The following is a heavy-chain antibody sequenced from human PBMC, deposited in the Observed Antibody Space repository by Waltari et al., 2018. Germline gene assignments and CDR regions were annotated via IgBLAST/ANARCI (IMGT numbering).Heavy chain of an antibody. D-gene: IGHD2-2*01. V-gene: IGHV3-33*08. CDR3: GVDCSSTSCYGDY. Sequence: QVQLVESGGGVVQPGRSLRLSCAASGFTFSSYGMHWVRQAPGKGLEWVAVIWYDGSNKYYADSVKGRFTISRDNSKNTLDLQMNSLRAEDTAMYYCGVDCSSTSCYGDYWGQGTLVTVSS. CDR2: IWYDGSNK. CDR1: GFTFSSYG. J-gene: IGHJ4*02.